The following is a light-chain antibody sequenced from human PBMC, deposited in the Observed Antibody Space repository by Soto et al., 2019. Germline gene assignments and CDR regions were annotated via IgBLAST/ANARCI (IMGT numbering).Light chain of an antibody. CDR1: SSNVGSKY. Sequence: QSVLTQPPSVSAAPGQTVTISCSGSSSNVGSKYVSWYQQIPATAPKLLIYENDKRPSGVPDRFSGSKSGTSATLAITGLQTGDEANYYCVSWDTSLSGKVFGGGTKLTVL. CDR2: END. CDR3: VSWDTSLSGKV. J-gene: IGLJ2*01. V-gene: IGLV1-51*01.